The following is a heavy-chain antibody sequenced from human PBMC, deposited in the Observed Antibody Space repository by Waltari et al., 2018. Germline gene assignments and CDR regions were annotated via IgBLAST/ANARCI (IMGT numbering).Heavy chain of an antibody. CDR3: ARDSPPANPSLYGMDV. Sequence: EVQLVESGGGLVQPGGSLRLSCAASGFTFSSYWMSWVRQAPGKGLEWVANIKQDGSEKYYVDSVKGRFTISRDNAKHSLYLQLNSLRAEDTAVYYCARDSPPANPSLYGMDVWGQGTTVTVSS. CDR1: GFTFSSYW. V-gene: IGHV3-7*01. J-gene: IGHJ6*02. CDR2: IKQDGSEK.